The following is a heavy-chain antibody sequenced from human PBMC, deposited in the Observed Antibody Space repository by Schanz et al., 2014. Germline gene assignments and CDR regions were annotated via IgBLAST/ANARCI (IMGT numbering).Heavy chain of an antibody. CDR1: GFSFSDHA. CDR3: VREGSTTPVARLRSCDWLGRFDY. V-gene: IGHV3-72*01. Sequence: EVQLAESGGGLVQPGGSLRLSCAASGFSFSDHAMDWVRQAAGKGLEWVGRVRKKEFSDDTEEYAASVRGRFTISRDDSKNVVNLQMNGLKTEDTAMYYCVREGSTTPVARLRSCDWLGRFDYWGQGALVTVSS. CDR2: VRKKEFSDDTE. D-gene: IGHD3-9*01. J-gene: IGHJ4*02.